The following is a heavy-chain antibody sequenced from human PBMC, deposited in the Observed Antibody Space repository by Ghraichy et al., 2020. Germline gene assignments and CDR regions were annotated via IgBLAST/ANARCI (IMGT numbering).Heavy chain of an antibody. CDR1: GFTFSSYA. CDR3: ARVIGPFSRDWSILAAAGTAEYFQH. CDR2: ISYDGSNK. J-gene: IGHJ1*01. Sequence: GESLNISCAASGFTFSSYAMHWVRQAPGKGLEWVAVISYDGSNKYYADSVKGRFTISRDNSKNTLYLQMNSLRAEDTAVYYCARVIGPFSRDWSILAAAGTAEYFQHWGQGTLVTVSS. V-gene: IGHV3-30*04. D-gene: IGHD6-13*01.